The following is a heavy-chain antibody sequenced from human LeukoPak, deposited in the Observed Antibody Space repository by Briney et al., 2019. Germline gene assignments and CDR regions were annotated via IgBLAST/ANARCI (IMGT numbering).Heavy chain of an antibody. CDR2: IIPIFGTA. J-gene: IGHJ6*02. D-gene: IGHD6-13*01. Sequence: ASVKVSCKASGGTFSSYAISWVRQAPGQRLEWMGGIIPIFGTANYAQKFQGRVTITADESTSTAYMELSSLRSEDTAVYYCARAMAPPNIAAAGFADYYGMDVWGQGTTVTVSS. V-gene: IGHV1-69*13. CDR3: ARAMAPPNIAAAGFADYYGMDV. CDR1: GGTFSSYA.